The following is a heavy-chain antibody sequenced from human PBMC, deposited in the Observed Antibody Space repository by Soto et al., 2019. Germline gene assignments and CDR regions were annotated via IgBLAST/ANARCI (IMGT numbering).Heavy chain of an antibody. D-gene: IGHD6-19*01. CDR2: IDWDDDK. CDR3: ARSSGWYGYYYYGMDV. Sequence: SGRTLVNPTQTLTLTCTFSGFSLSTSGMCVSWIRQPPGKALEWLALIDWDDDKYYSTSLKTRLTISKDTSKNQVVLTMTNMDPVDTVTYYCARSSGWYGYYYYGMDVWGQGTTVTVSS. CDR1: GFSLSTSGMC. J-gene: IGHJ6*02. V-gene: IGHV2-70*01.